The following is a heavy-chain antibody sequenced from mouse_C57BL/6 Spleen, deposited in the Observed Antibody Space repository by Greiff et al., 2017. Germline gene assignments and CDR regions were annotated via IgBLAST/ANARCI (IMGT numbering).Heavy chain of an antibody. J-gene: IGHJ2*01. CDR1: GYSITSGYY. CDR2: ISYDGSN. CDR3: ARERSDGYYIDY. Sequence: EVKLQESGPGLVIPSQSLSLTCSVTGYSITSGYYWNWIRQFPGNKLEWMGYISYDGSNNYNPSLKNRISITRDTSKNQFFLKLNSVTTEDTATYYCARERSDGYYIDYWGQGTTLTVSS. D-gene: IGHD2-3*01. V-gene: IGHV3-6*01.